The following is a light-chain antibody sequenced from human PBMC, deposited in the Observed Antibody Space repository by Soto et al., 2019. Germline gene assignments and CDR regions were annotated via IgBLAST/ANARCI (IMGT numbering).Light chain of an antibody. CDR3: AAWDDSLSGIYV. Sequence: QSVLTQPPSASGTPGQRVTISCSGSSSNIGSNYVYWYQQLPGTAPKLLIYRNNQRPSGVPDRFSGSKSGTSASLAISGLRSEDEADYYWAAWDDSLSGIYVFGTGTKVTVL. CDR2: RNN. CDR1: SSNIGSNY. J-gene: IGLJ1*01. V-gene: IGLV1-47*01.